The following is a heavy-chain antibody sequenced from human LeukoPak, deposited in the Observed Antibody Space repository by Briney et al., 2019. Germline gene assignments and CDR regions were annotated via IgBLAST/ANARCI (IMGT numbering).Heavy chain of an antibody. J-gene: IGHJ3*02. Sequence: VASVKVSCKASGYTFTSYGISWVRQAPGQGLEWMGWISAYNGNTNYAQKLQGRVTMTTDTSTSTAYMELRSLRSDDTAVYYCASARRALTAMATFDAFDIWGQGTMVTVSS. V-gene: IGHV1-18*01. D-gene: IGHD5-18*01. CDR1: GYTFTSYG. CDR2: ISAYNGNT. CDR3: ASARRALTAMATFDAFDI.